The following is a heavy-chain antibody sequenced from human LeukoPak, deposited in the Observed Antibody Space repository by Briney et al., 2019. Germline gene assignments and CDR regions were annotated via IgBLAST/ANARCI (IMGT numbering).Heavy chain of an antibody. D-gene: IGHD1-14*01. Sequence: ASVKVSCKASGYTFTNYAIQWVRQVPGQRLEWMGWINAGHGNTKYSQKLQGRVTITRDTSASTAYMELSSLRSEDTAVYYCARGAGFAEPLPEYWGQGTLLTVSS. CDR2: INAGHGNT. V-gene: IGHV1-3*01. J-gene: IGHJ4*02. CDR1: GYTFTNYA. CDR3: ARGAGFAEPLPEY.